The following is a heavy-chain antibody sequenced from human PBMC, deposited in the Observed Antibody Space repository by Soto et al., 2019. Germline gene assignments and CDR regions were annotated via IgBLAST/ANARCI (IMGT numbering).Heavy chain of an antibody. CDR2: ISYDGSNK. V-gene: IGHV3-30-3*01. CDR1: GFTFSSYA. J-gene: IGHJ6*02. CDR3: ARVLVMTTVTPEAPYYYYVMDV. Sequence: QVQLVESGGGVVQPGRSLRLSCAASGFTFSSYAMHWVRQAPGKGLEWVAVISYDGSNKYYADSVKGRFTISRDNSKNTLYLQMNSLRAEDTAVYYCARVLVMTTVTPEAPYYYYVMDVWGQGTTVTVSS. D-gene: IGHD4-17*01.